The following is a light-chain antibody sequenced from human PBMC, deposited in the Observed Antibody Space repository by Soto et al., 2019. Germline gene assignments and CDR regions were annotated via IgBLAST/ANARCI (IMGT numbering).Light chain of an antibody. Sequence: EIVMTQSAATLSVSPGQRATLSCRASQSVSSNLAWYQQKRGQAPRLLIYGASTRATRIPARFCGGGSGTEFTLTNSSLQSEDFAVYYCQQYNNWSGTFGQGPKVEI. J-gene: IGKJ1*01. CDR1: QSVSSN. V-gene: IGKV3-15*01. CDR3: QQYNNWSGT. CDR2: GAS.